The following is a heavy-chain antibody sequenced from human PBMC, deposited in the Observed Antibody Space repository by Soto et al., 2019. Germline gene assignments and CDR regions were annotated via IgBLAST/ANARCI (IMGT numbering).Heavy chain of an antibody. Sequence: CETLCVTYSVSGDSSSSGYYWGWIRQPPGKGLEWIGSIYHSGSAYYNPSLKSRVTISVDTSKNHVSLKLSSVTAADTAGYYGARDKTATELSWFDPWGPLTL. D-gene: IGHD1-1*01. CDR1: GDSSSSGYY. CDR2: IYHSGSA. CDR3: ARDKTATELSWFDP. J-gene: IGHJ5*02. V-gene: IGHV4-38-2*02.